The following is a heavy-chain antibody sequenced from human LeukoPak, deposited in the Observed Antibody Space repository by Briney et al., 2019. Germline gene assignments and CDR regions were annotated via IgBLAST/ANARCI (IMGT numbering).Heavy chain of an antibody. D-gene: IGHD3-10*01. CDR2: ISGSGADT. J-gene: IGHJ4*02. CDR1: GFGFSSTS. Sequence: PGGSLRLSCGASGFGFSSTSMNWVRQAPGKGLEWVSAISGSGADTYYADSVKGRFIISRDNSKNMLYLQMNSLRAEDTAVYYCSKDLGGEGGSGFPGYWGQGTLVTVSS. V-gene: IGHV3-23*01. CDR3: SKDLGGEGGSGFPGY.